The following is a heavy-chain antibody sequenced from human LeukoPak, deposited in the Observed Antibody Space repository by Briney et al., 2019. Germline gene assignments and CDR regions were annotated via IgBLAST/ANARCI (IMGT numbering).Heavy chain of an antibody. CDR1: GGSISSGDYY. Sequence: SETLSLTCTVSGGSISSGDYYCRWIRQPPGKGLEWIGYIYYSGSTYYNPSLKSRVTISVDTSKNQFSLKLSSVTAADTAVYYCARVGAPHGDCDYWGQGTLVTVSS. CDR3: ARVGAPHGDCDY. J-gene: IGHJ4*02. D-gene: IGHD4-17*01. V-gene: IGHV4-30-4*01. CDR2: IYYSGST.